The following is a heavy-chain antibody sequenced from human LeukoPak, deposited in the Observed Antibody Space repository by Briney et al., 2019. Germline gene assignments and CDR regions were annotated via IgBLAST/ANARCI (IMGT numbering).Heavy chain of an antibody. V-gene: IGHV4-59*12. Sequence: SETLSLTCTVSGGSISSYYWSWIRQPPGKGLEWIGYIYYSGSTNYNPSLKSRVTISVDTSKNQFSLKLSSVTAADTAVYYCARGSNYYGSGSFLTFWGQGTLVTVSS. CDR3: ARGSNYYGSGSFLTF. J-gene: IGHJ4*02. CDR1: GGSISSYY. D-gene: IGHD3-10*01. CDR2: IYYSGST.